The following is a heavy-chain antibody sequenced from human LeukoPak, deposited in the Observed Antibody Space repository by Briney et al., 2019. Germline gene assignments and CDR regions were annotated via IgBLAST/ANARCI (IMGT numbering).Heavy chain of an antibody. CDR1: GGSFSGYY. J-gene: IGHJ4*02. D-gene: IGHD5-12*01. CDR3: SRGLHPSGMVATLSYYFDY. CDR2: INHSGST. V-gene: IGHV4-34*01. Sequence: PSETLSLACAVYGGSFSGYYWSWIRQPPGKGLEWIGEINHSGSTNYNPSLKSRVTISVDTSKNQFSLKLSSVTAADTAVYYCSRGLHPSGMVATLSYYFDYWGQGTLVTVSS.